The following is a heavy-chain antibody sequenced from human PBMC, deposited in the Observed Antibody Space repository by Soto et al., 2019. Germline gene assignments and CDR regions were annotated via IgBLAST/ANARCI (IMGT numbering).Heavy chain of an antibody. CDR3: ASANIVVVITNPFDY. CDR1: GFTFSSYA. CDR2: ISYDGSNK. Sequence: GGSLRLSCAASGFTFSSYAMHWVRQAPGKGLEWVAVISYDGSNKYYADSVKGRFTISRDNSKNTLYLQMNSLRAEDTAVYYCASANIVVVITNPFDYWGQGTLVTVSS. J-gene: IGHJ4*02. D-gene: IGHD3-22*01. V-gene: IGHV3-30-3*01.